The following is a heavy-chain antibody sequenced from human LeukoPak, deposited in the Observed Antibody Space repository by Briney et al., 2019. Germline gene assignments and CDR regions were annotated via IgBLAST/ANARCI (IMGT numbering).Heavy chain of an antibody. D-gene: IGHD2-15*01. Sequence: EASVKVSCKASGYTFTSYDINWVRQATGQGLEWMGWMNPNSGNTSYAQKFQGRVTMTRNTSISTAYMELSSLRSEDTAVYYCGRGRLVGWYYSMHVWAKGPRSPSP. CDR1: GYTFTSYD. J-gene: IGHJ6*03. CDR3: GRGRLVGWYYSMHV. V-gene: IGHV1-8*01. CDR2: MNPNSGNT.